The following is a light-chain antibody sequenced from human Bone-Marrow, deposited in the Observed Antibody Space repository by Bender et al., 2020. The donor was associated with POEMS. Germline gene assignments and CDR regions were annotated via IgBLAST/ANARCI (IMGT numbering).Light chain of an antibody. V-gene: IGLV1-44*01. J-gene: IGLJ3*02. CDR3: GIWEDGISGWV. CDR2: SSH. CDR1: SSNIGAHA. Sequence: QSVLTQPPSASGTPGQRVTISCSGGSSNIGAHAVNWYQHLPGTAPKLLIYSSHRRPAEVPDRFSGSRTGASASLAISGVQSEDEDDCWCGIWEDGISGWVFGGGTGLTV.